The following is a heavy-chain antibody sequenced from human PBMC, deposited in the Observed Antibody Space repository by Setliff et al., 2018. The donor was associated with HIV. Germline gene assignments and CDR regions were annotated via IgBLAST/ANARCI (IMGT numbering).Heavy chain of an antibody. CDR3: ARVSIPYWYSIPTFYYYYMDV. CDR1: GGSFSGYH. V-gene: IGHV4-34*01. D-gene: IGHD2-15*01. Sequence: KPSETLSLTCAVYGGSFSGYHWNWIRQPPGKGLEWIGEINHRGRTNCNPSLKSRVTISVDTSKNQFSLKLRSVTASDTAMYYCARVSIPYWYSIPTFYYYYMDVWGRGTKVTVSS. CDR2: INHRGRT. J-gene: IGHJ6*03.